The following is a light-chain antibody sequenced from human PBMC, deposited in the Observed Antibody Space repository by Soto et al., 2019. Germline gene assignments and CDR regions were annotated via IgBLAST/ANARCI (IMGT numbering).Light chain of an antibody. CDR1: QSVTNNY. V-gene: IGKV3-20*01. Sequence: EIVLTQSPGTLSLSQGERATLSCRASQSVTNNYLDWFQQKPGQAPRLLIYDASIRADGIPDRFSGSGSETDFTLTISRLEPEDSAVYYCQQCSFSPRTFGQGTKVEIK. J-gene: IGKJ1*01. CDR2: DAS. CDR3: QQCSFSPRT.